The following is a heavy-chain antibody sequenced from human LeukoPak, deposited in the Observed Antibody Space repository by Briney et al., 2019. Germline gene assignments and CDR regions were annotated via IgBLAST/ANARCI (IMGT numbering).Heavy chain of an antibody. V-gene: IGHV3-48*03. CDR1: GFTFSSYE. D-gene: IGHD3-3*01. J-gene: IGHJ4*02. CDR3: ARDGDFWSGYRSIDY. CDR2: ISSSGSTI. Sequence: GGSLRLSCTASGFTFSSYEMNWVRQAPGKGLEWVSYISSSGSTIYYADSVKGRFTISRDNAKNSLYLQMNSLRAEDTAVYYCARDGDFWSGYRSIDYWGQGTLVTVSS.